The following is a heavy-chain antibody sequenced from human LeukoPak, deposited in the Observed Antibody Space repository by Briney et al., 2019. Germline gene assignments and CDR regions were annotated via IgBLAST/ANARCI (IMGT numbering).Heavy chain of an antibody. V-gene: IGHV3-64D*06. D-gene: IGHD3-3*01. Sequence: GGSLRLSCSASGFTFSSYAMHWVRQAPGKGLEYVSAISSNGGSTYYADSVKGRFTISRDNSKNTLYLQMSSLRAEDTAVYYCVKAYYDFWSGYQGGVVYNWFDPWGQGTLVTVSS. CDR3: VKAYYDFWSGYQGGVVYNWFDP. J-gene: IGHJ5*02. CDR1: GFTFSSYA. CDR2: ISSNGGST.